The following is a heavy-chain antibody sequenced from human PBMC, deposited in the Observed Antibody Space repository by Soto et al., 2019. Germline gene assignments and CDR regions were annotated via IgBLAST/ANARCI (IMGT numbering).Heavy chain of an antibody. J-gene: IGHJ4*02. Sequence: QVQLVQSGAEVKKPGASVKVSCKASGYTFTSYGISWVRQAPGQGLEWMGWISAYNGNTNYAQKLQGRVTMTTDTSTSTAYMELTSLRSDDTAVYYCARVKCSSTSCYRGAQFDYWGQGTLVTVSS. CDR2: ISAYNGNT. D-gene: IGHD2-2*01. CDR3: ARVKCSSTSCYRGAQFDY. CDR1: GYTFTSYG. V-gene: IGHV1-18*01.